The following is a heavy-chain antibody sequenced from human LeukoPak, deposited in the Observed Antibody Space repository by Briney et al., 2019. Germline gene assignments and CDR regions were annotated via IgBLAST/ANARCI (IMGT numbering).Heavy chain of an antibody. D-gene: IGHD1-26*01. CDR1: GSTVSSNY. CDR3: ARDYRREGVTGYYYYGMDV. V-gene: IGHV3-53*01. J-gene: IGHJ6*02. CDR2: LYTGGST. Sequence: PGGSLRLSCAVSGSTVSSNYMSWVRQAPGRGLEWVSVLYTGGSTYYADSVKGRFTISRDDSKNTLYLQMNSLRTQDTAVYYCARDYRREGVTGYYYYGMDVWGQGTTVTVSS.